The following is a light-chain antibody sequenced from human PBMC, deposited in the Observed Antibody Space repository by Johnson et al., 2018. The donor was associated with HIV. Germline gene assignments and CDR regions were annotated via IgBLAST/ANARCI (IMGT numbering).Light chain of an antibody. J-gene: IGLJ1*01. V-gene: IGLV1-51*01. Sequence: QSVLTQPPSVSAAPGQRVTISCSGSSSNIGNNYVSWYQQLPGTAPKLLIYETNKRPSEIPDQFSGSKSGTSATLGITGLQTEDEAEYYCGTWDSSLSAYV. CDR2: ETN. CDR1: SSNIGNNY. CDR3: GTWDSSLSAYV.